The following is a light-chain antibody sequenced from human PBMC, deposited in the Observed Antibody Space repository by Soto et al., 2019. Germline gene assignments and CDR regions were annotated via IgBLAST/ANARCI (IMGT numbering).Light chain of an antibody. CDR1: QYLTNNY. J-gene: IGKJ1*01. Sequence: ESVLTHSPCTLSLSSGERATLSCSASQYLTNNYLALYQHKPGQAPSLVIYVSSSRATGIPDRFSASGSGTDFTLTISRLEPEDFEVYYCQQYSYSPMTFGQGTQVEIK. CDR2: VSS. V-gene: IGKV3-20*01. CDR3: QQYSYSPMT.